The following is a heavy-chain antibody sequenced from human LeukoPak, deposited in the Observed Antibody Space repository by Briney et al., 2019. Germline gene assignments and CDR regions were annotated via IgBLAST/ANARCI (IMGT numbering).Heavy chain of an antibody. D-gene: IGHD1-26*01. CDR3: ARDNDQMGLDPFDY. V-gene: IGHV4-61*02. J-gene: IGHJ4*02. Sequence: PSETLSLTCTVSGGSISSTSYYWSWIRQPAGKGLEWIGRIYTSGSTDYNPSLRSPVTISVDTSKNQFSLNLRSVTAADTAIYYCARDNDQMGLDPFDYWGQGILVTVSS. CDR2: IYTSGST. CDR1: GGSISSTSYY.